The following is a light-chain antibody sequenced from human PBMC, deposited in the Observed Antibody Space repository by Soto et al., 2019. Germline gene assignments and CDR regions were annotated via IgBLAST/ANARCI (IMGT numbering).Light chain of an antibody. Sequence: DIQMTQSPSTLSASVGDRVTITCRASQSISSWLAWYQQKAGRVPKLLIYDASSLDSGVPSRFSGSGSGTEFTLTISSLQPDDFATYYCQHYDRSSPRRTFGQGTKVDIK. CDR1: QSISSW. CDR2: DAS. J-gene: IGKJ1*01. V-gene: IGKV1-5*01. CDR3: QHYDRSSPRRT.